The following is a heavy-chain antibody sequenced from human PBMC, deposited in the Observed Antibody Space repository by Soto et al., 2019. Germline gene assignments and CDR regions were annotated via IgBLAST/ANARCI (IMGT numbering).Heavy chain of an antibody. CDR3: AKGLGSSSRGVRYFQH. J-gene: IGHJ1*01. CDR1: GFTFSSYA. V-gene: IGHV3-23*01. CDR2: ISGSGGST. Sequence: EVQLLEAGGGLVQPGGSLRLSCAASGFTFSSYAMSWVRQAPGKGLEWVSAISGSGGSTYYADSVKGRFTISRDNSKKPLYMQMNSLRAEDTAVYYWAKGLGSSSRGVRYFQHCVQGTLVTVSS. D-gene: IGHD6-13*01.